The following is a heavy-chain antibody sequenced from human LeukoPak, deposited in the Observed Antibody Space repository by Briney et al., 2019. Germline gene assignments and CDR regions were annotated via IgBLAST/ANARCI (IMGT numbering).Heavy chain of an antibody. CDR1: GYSLIDLS. Sequence: ASVKVSCKVAGYSLIDLSMYWVRQSPGKGLEWMGGFDPDDGETTYAQRFKGRVTMTEDTSTDTAYMELSNLRSDDTAVYYCAADSQKTEVPATDHWGQGTLVTVSS. V-gene: IGHV1-24*01. D-gene: IGHD1-1*01. J-gene: IGHJ4*02. CDR2: FDPDDGET. CDR3: AADSQKTEVPATDH.